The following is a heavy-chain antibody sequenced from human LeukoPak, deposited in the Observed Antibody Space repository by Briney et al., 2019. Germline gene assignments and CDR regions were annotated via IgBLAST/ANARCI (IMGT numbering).Heavy chain of an antibody. V-gene: IGHV3-30*02. J-gene: IGHJ6*03. CDR2: IRYDGSNK. D-gene: IGHD1/OR15-1a*01. Sequence: GGSLRLSCAASGFTFSSYGMHWVRQAPGKGLEWVAFIRYDGSNKYYADSVKGRFTISRDNAKNSLYLQMNSLRAEDTAVYYCARIGQTTPWLYYYYMDVWGKGTTVTVSS. CDR1: GFTFSSYG. CDR3: ARIGQTTPWLYYYYMDV.